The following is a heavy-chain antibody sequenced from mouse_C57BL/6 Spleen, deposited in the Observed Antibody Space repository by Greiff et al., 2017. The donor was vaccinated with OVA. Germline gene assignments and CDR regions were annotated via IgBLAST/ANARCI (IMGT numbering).Heavy chain of an antibody. CDR3: ARDEAITTVVEGWYFDV. D-gene: IGHD1-1*01. V-gene: IGHV5-4*01. CDR2: ISDGGSYT. CDR1: GFTFSSYA. J-gene: IGHJ1*03. Sequence: EVMLVESGGGLVKPGGSLKLSCAASGFTFSSYAMSWVRQTPEKRLAWVATISDGGSYTYYPDNVKGRFTISRDNAKNNLYLQMSHLKSEDTAMYYCARDEAITTVVEGWYFDVWGTGTTVTVSS.